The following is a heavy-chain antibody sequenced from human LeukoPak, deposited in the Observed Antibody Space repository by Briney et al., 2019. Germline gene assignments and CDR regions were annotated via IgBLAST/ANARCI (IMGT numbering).Heavy chain of an antibody. V-gene: IGHV1-3*01. J-gene: IGHJ4*02. D-gene: IGHD3-16*01. CDR1: GYTFTRYA. CDR2: INSDNGNT. Sequence: GASVKVSCKASGYTFTRYAMHWVRQAPGQRLEWMGWINSDNGNTEYSQKFQGRVTITRDTSASTVYMELSSLRSEDMAVYHCARDRGGAGDFDYWGQGTLVTVSS. CDR3: ARDRGGAGDFDY.